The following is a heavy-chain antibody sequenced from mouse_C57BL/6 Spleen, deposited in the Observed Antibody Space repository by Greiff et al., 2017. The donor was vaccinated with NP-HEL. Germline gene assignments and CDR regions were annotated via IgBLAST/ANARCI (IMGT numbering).Heavy chain of an antibody. CDR3: ARGGSSLFDY. V-gene: IGHV1-64*01. J-gene: IGHJ2*01. Sequence: QVQLQQPGAELVKPGASVKLSCKASGYTFTSYWMHWVKQRPGQGLEWIGMIHPNSGSTNYNVKFKSKATLTVDKSASTAYMQLSSLTSEDSAVHYCARGGSSLFDYWGQGTTLTVSS. CDR1: GYTFTSYW. CDR2: IHPNSGST. D-gene: IGHD1-1*01.